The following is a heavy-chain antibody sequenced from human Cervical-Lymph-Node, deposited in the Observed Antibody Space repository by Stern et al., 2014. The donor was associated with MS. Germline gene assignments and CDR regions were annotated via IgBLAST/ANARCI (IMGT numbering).Heavy chain of an antibody. D-gene: IGHD1-1*01. CDR3: AREVGSLAMDV. CDR1: GDTFTDYA. J-gene: IGHJ6*01. Sequence: VQLVQSGAEVKKPGSSVTVSCKASGDTFTDYAISWVRQAPGQGPEWMGGITPIFNSADYAQKFQGRLTITADKSRSTAYMELSSLTSEDTAVYYCAREVGSLAMDVWGQGTTVIVSS. CDR2: ITPIFNSA. V-gene: IGHV1-69*06.